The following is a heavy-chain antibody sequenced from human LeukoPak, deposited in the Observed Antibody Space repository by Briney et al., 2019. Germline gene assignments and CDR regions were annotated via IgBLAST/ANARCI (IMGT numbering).Heavy chain of an antibody. CDR3: ARGKFDIVAPADY. Sequence: ASVKVSCKASGYTFTGYYMHWVRQAPGQGLEWMGWINPNSGGTNYAQKFQGRVTMTRDTSISTAYMELSRLRSDDTAVYYCARGKFDIVAPADYWGQGTLVTVSP. J-gene: IGHJ4*02. CDR2: INPNSGGT. V-gene: IGHV1-2*02. D-gene: IGHD5-12*01. CDR1: GYTFTGYY.